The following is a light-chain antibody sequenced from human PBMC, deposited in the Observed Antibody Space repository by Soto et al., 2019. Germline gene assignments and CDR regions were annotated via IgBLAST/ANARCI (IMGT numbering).Light chain of an antibody. J-gene: IGLJ2*01. Sequence: NFMLTQPHSVSETPGKTVTISCTRSSGSIASNYVQWYQQRPGSAPTTVIYEDNQRPSGVPDRFSGSIDSSSNSASLTISGLKTEDEADYYCQSYDSSNLHVVFGRGTKLTVL. CDR3: QSYDSSNLHVV. V-gene: IGLV6-57*04. CDR2: EDN. CDR1: SGSIASNY.